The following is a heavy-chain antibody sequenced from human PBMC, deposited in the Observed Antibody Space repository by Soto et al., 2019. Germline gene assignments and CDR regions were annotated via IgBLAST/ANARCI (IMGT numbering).Heavy chain of an antibody. Sequence: EVQLLESGGGLVQTGGSLTISCVASGFTFGDYAMKWVRQAPGKGLEWVSAIAGNSGHIYYADSVKGRLTISRDNSKNTVYLQMRSLRVEDTAVYYCAKAQVMGVISAMDVWGRGTTVTVSS. J-gene: IGHJ6*01. D-gene: IGHD3-16*02. CDR2: IAGNSGHI. CDR3: AKAQVMGVISAMDV. CDR1: GFTFGDYA. V-gene: IGHV3-23*01.